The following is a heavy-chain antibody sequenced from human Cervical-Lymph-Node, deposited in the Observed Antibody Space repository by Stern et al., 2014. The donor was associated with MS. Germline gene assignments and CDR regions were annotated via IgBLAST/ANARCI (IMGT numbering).Heavy chain of an antibody. CDR1: RFNFDDYA. D-gene: IGHD6-19*01. Sequence: VESGGGLVQPGRSLRLSCAGSRFNFDDYAMHWVRQAPGRGLEWVSSISWNSGSMEYADSVKGRFTISRDNAKNSLYLQMDSLRVEDTAIYYCAKDISSGRWEAQYYYGMDVWGQGTTVTVSS. V-gene: IGHV3-9*01. CDR3: AKDISSGRWEAQYYYGMDV. J-gene: IGHJ6*02. CDR2: ISWNSGSM.